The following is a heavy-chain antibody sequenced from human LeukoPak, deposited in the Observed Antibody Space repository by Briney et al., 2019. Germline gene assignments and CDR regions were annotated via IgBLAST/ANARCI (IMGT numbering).Heavy chain of an antibody. D-gene: IGHD2-15*01. CDR3: ARDWCTGGSCYPTFAP. CDR2: IHYSGST. V-gene: IGHV4-31*03. CDR1: GGSLNSGGYY. J-gene: IGHJ5*02. Sequence: SETLSLTCTVSGGSLNSGGYYWSWIRQHPGKGLEWIGYIHYSGSTYYNPSLKSRVTISVDTSKNQFSLKLNSVTAADTAMYYCARDWCTGGSCYPTFAPWGQGTLVTVSS.